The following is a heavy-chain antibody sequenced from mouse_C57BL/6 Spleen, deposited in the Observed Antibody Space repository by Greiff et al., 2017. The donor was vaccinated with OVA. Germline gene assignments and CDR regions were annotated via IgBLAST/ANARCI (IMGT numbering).Heavy chain of an antibody. Sequence: VQLQQPGAELVKPGASVKLSCKASGYTFTSYWMQWVKQRPGQGLEWIGEIDPSGSYTNYNQKLKGKTTLTVDTSSSTDYMQLSSLTSEDSAVYYCARTTTVVAPYYFDCWGKGTTLTVSS. CDR2: IDPSGSYT. CDR1: GYTFTSYW. D-gene: IGHD1-1*01. V-gene: IGHV1-50*01. J-gene: IGHJ2*01. CDR3: ARTTTVVAPYYFDC.